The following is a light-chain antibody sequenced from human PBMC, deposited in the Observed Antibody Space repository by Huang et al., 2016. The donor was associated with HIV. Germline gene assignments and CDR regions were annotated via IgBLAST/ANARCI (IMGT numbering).Light chain of an antibody. V-gene: IGKV3-15*01. J-gene: IGKJ2*01. CDR1: QSVSNN. CDR2: GMS. CDR3: QQYNDWPPT. Sequence: EILMTQSPDTLSVSPGERATLSCRASQSVSNNLAWYQQNPGQAPRLLIYGMSTRAPGVPARFSASGSGTEFALTISSLTSEDFALYFCQQYNDWPPTFGQGTKLEI.